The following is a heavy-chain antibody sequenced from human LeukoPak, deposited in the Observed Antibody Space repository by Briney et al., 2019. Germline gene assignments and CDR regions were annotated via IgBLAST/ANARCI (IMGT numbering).Heavy chain of an antibody. Sequence: GGSLRLSCAASGFTFSSYAMHWVRQAPGKGLEWVAVISYDGSNKYYADSVKGRFTISRDNSKNTLYLQMNSLRAEDTAVYYCARGRQQWLDLAEYFQHWGQGTLVTVSS. CDR2: ISYDGSNK. J-gene: IGHJ1*01. CDR1: GFTFSSYA. V-gene: IGHV3-30-3*01. CDR3: ARGRQQWLDLAEYFQH. D-gene: IGHD6-19*01.